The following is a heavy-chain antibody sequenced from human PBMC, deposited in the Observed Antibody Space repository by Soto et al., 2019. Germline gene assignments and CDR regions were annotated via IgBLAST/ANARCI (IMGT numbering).Heavy chain of an antibody. J-gene: IGHJ6*02. V-gene: IGHV3-48*01. D-gene: IGHD6-19*01. CDR1: GFTFSSYS. Sequence: GGSLRLSCAASGFTFSSYSMNWVRQAPGKGLEWVSYISFSSSTIYYADSVKGRFTISRDNAKNSLYLQMNSLRAEDTAVYYCARTHRPRRAVDGLYNYYGMDVWGQGTTVTVSS. CDR2: ISFSSSTI. CDR3: ARTHRPRRAVDGLYNYYGMDV.